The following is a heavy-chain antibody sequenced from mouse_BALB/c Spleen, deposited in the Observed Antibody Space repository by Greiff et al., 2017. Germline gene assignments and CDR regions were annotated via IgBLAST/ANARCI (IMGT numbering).Heavy chain of an antibody. CDR3: TRWWITYALAY. D-gene: IGHD2-4*01. Sequence: SGAELVKPGASGKWSGKASGYTFTSDYRYGGKKRPGQGLEWIGEINPSNGGTNFNEKFKSKATLTVDKSSSTAYMQLSSLTSEDSAVYYCTRWWITYALAYWGPGTSVTVSS. CDR2: INPSNGGT. J-gene: IGHJ4*01. CDR1: GYTFTSDY. V-gene: IGHV1S81*02.